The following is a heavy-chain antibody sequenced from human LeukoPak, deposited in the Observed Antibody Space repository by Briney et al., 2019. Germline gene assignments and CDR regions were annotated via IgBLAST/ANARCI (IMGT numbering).Heavy chain of an antibody. CDR1: GFTFSSFA. CDR2: ISSDGNAK. Sequence: GTSLRLSCAASGFTFSSFAMHWVRQASRKGLEWVAVISSDGNAKYYAGSVRGRFTISRDNSKNTLSLQMNSLRDDDAAVYYCARENYSDTSGSYYFDYWGQGTLVTVSS. D-gene: IGHD3-22*01. J-gene: IGHJ4*02. CDR3: ARENYSDTSGSYYFDY. V-gene: IGHV3-30-3*01.